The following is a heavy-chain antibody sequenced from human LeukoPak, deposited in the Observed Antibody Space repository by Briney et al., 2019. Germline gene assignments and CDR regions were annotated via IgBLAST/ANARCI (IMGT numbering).Heavy chain of an antibody. J-gene: IGHJ2*01. Sequence: SETLSLTCTVSGGSISSYYWSWIRQPPGKGLEWIGYIYSSGSTNYNPSLKSRVTISVDTSKNQFSLKLSSVTAADTAVYYCARLASSGWRSYGYFDLWGRGTLVTVSS. CDR1: GGSISSYY. CDR2: IYSSGST. CDR3: ARLASSGWRSYGYFDL. V-gene: IGHV4-59*08. D-gene: IGHD6-19*01.